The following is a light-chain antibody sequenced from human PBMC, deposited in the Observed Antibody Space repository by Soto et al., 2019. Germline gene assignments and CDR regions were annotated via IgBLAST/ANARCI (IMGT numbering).Light chain of an antibody. Sequence: QSALTQPASVSGSPGQSITISCTGTSSDIGGYNYVSWYQQHPGEAPKLVIYEVSNRPSGVSNRFSGSKSGNTASLTISGLQADDEADYYCCSYAGSYTFVVFGGGTKLTVL. CDR3: CSYAGSYTFVV. J-gene: IGLJ2*01. V-gene: IGLV2-14*01. CDR1: SSDIGGYNY. CDR2: EVS.